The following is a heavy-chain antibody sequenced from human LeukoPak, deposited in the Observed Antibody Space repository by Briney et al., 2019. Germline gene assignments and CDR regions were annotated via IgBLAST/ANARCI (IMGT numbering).Heavy chain of an antibody. Sequence: SETLSLTCTVSGGSISSYYWSWIRQPPGKGLEWIGYIYYSGSTNYNPSLKSRVTISVDTSKNQFSLKLSSVTAADTAVYYCARSTYYYDSTYIDAFDIWGQGTMVTVSP. V-gene: IGHV4-59*01. D-gene: IGHD3-22*01. CDR1: GGSISSYY. CDR3: ARSTYYYDSTYIDAFDI. CDR2: IYYSGST. J-gene: IGHJ3*02.